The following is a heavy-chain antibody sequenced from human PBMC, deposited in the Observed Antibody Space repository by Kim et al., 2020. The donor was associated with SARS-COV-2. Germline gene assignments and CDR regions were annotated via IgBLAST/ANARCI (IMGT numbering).Heavy chain of an antibody. J-gene: IGHJ4*02. Sequence: YSPSFQGQVTISADKSISTAYLQWSSLKASDTAMYYCARRGYSYAQPFDYWGQGTLVTVSS. D-gene: IGHD5-18*01. V-gene: IGHV5-51*01. CDR3: ARRGYSYAQPFDY.